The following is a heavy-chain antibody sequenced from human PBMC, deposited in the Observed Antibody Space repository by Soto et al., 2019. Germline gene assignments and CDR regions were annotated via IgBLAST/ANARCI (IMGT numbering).Heavy chain of an antibody. V-gene: IGHV1-18*04. CDR1: GYSFATYG. Sequence: QVQLVQSGAEVKKPGASVKVSCKASGYSFATYGFSWVRQAPGQGLECVGWISAHNGDTHYSQKFQGSVNLTTDTSTNTGYMELRSLTSDDTAVYFCATEPIYYNDGSGYYPLGHWGQGTLVTVSS. D-gene: IGHD3-22*01. CDR3: ATEPIYYNDGSGYYPLGH. CDR2: ISAHNGDT. J-gene: IGHJ4*02.